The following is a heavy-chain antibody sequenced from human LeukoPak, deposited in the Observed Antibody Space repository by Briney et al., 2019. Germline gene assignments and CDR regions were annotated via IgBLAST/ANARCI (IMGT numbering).Heavy chain of an antibody. CDR2: IYTGGRT. J-gene: IGHJ5*02. Sequence: GGSLRLSCTDSALTVSRNYMAWVRQAPGKGLECVSVIYTGGRTFYADSVRGRLTISRDISKNTVSLQMNSLQAEDTAVYFCARVEMATSSLDLWGQGTLVIVSS. CDR3: ARVEMATSSLDL. CDR1: ALTVSRNY. D-gene: IGHD5-24*01. V-gene: IGHV3-53*01.